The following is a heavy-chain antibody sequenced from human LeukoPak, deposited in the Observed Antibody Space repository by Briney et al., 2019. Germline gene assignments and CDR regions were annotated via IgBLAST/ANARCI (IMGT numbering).Heavy chain of an antibody. CDR1: GFTFSTYN. J-gene: IGHJ4*02. Sequence: PGGSLRLYCADSGFTFSTYNMNWVRQTPVKGLEWVSSVSSSGTYIYYADSVKGRLTISRDNAKNSLYLQMNSLRADDTAMYYCARDPPFDYWGQGALVTVSS. CDR3: ARDPPFDY. V-gene: IGHV3-21*01. CDR2: VSSSGTYI.